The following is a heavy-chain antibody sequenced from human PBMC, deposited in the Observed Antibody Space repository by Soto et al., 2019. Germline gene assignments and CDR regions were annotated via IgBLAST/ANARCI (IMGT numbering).Heavy chain of an antibody. V-gene: IGHV4-30-4*01. CDR1: GGSITSDYSC. D-gene: IGHD7-27*01. CDR3: ARGPSGDKVQY. CDR2: IFDSGTT. Sequence: SETLSLTCTVSGGSITSDYSCWSWIRQPPGEGLEWIGHIFDSGTTYTNPSLRSQVAISLDTSKNHFSLTLSSVTAADTAVYYCARGPSGDKVQYWGQGALVTVSS. J-gene: IGHJ4*02.